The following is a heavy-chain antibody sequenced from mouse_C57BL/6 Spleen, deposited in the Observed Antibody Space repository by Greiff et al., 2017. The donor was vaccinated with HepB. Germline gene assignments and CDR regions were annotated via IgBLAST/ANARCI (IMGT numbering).Heavy chain of an antibody. CDR1: GFTFSDYG. Sequence: EVKLMESGGGLVKPGGSLKLSCAASGFTFSDYGMHWVRQAPEKGLEWVAYISSGSSTIYYADTVKGRFTISRDNAKNTLFLQMTSLRSEDTAMYYCATTTGGAMDYWGQGTSVTVSS. D-gene: IGHD1-1*01. CDR3: ATTTGGAMDY. J-gene: IGHJ4*01. CDR2: ISSGSSTI. V-gene: IGHV5-17*01.